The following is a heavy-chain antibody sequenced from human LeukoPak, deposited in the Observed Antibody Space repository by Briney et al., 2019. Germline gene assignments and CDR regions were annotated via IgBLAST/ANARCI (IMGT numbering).Heavy chain of an antibody. V-gene: IGHV3-7*05. CDR3: ARFSGHYYGMDV. Sequence: GGSLRLSCAASGFTFSSYWMNWVRQAPGKGLEWVANIKQDGSEKYYVDSVKGRFTISRDNAKNSLYLRMSSLRAEDTAVYYCARFSGHYYGMDVWGQGTTVTVSS. D-gene: IGHD1-26*01. CDR1: GFTFSSYW. CDR2: IKQDGSEK. J-gene: IGHJ6*02.